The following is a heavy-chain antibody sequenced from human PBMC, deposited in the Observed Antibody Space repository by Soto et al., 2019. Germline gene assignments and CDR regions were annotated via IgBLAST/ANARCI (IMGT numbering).Heavy chain of an antibody. J-gene: IGHJ4*02. Sequence: QITLKESGPTLVKPTQTLTLTCTFSGFSLRDSTVSVGWDRQPPGRALEWLALIYWDDDTRHTPSLQNRLTVTKDTSKNQVVLTMTNVDPEDTGTYFCVHRGDYRDRGGFYHPHVDYWGPGTMVTVSS. D-gene: IGHD3-22*01. CDR2: IYWDDDT. CDR3: VHRGDYRDRGGFYHPHVDY. V-gene: IGHV2-5*02. CDR1: GFSLRDSTVS.